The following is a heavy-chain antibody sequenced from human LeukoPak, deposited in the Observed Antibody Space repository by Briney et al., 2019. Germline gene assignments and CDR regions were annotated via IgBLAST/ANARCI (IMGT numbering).Heavy chain of an antibody. CDR2: VYSIGST. CDR1: GGSISNYY. CDR3: ARGHDSAGFPYYFDY. J-gene: IGHJ4*02. Sequence: SETLSLTCTVSGGSISNYYWTWIRQPPGKGPEWVGYVYSIGSTNYSPSLKSRIYISVDLFKNQFSLRLSSVTAADTAVYYCARGHDSAGFPYYFDYWGQGTLVTVSS. V-gene: IGHV4-59*01. D-gene: IGHD3-22*01.